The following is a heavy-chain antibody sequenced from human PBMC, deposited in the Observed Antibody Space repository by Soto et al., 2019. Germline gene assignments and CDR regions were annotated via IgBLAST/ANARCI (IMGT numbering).Heavy chain of an antibody. D-gene: IGHD2-21*02. CDR2: IIASGSTT. Sequence: PGGSLRLACAASEFTLSAYAMNWVRQAPGKGLEWVSGIIASGSTTYYADAVKGRFTSSRDNSKNTLSLQMNSLRAEDTAVYYCAKEDIVVETTIPSNYYYYGMDVWGQGTMVTVSS. CDR1: EFTLSAYA. V-gene: IGHV3-23*01. CDR3: AKEDIVVETTIPSNYYYYGMDV. J-gene: IGHJ6*02.